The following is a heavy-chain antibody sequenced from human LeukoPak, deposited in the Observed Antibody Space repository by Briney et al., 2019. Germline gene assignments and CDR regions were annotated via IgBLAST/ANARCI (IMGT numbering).Heavy chain of an antibody. V-gene: IGHV1-8*01. D-gene: IGHD1-26*01. CDR1: GYTFTSYD. CDR2: MNPNSGNT. Sequence: ASVKVSCKASGYTFTSYDINWVRQATGQGLEWMGRMNPNSGNTGYAQKFQGRVTMTRNTSISTAYMELSSLRSEDTAVYYCARGLGYSGSYYFDYWGQGTLVTVSS. CDR3: ARGLGYSGSYYFDY. J-gene: IGHJ4*02.